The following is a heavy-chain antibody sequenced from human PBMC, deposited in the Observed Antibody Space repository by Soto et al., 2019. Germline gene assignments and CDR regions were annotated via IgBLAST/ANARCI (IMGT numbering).Heavy chain of an antibody. Sequence: PSETLSLTCAVSGGSISSGGYSWSWIRQPPGKGLEWIGCIYHSGSTYYNLSLKSRVTISVDRSKNQFSLKLSSVTAADTAVYYCARTPDYWGQGTLVTVSS. V-gene: IGHV4-30-2*01. CDR1: GGSISSGGYS. J-gene: IGHJ4*02. CDR3: ARTPDY. D-gene: IGHD2-15*01. CDR2: IYHSGST.